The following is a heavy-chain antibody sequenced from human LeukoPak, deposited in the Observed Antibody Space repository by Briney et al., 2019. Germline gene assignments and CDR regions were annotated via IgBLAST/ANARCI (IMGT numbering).Heavy chain of an antibody. D-gene: IGHD6-19*01. J-gene: IGHJ4*02. V-gene: IGHV4-34*01. CDR2: INHSGST. Sequence: SETLSLTCAVYGGSFSGYYWSWIRQPPGKGLEWIGEINHSGSTNYNPSLKNRVTISVDTSKNQFSLKLSSVTAADTAVYYCAKGLIAVAGFDYWGQGTLVTVSS. CDR3: AKGLIAVAGFDY. CDR1: GGSFSGYY.